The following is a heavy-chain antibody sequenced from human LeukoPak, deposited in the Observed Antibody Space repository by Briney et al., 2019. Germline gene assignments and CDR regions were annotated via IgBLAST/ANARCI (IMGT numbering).Heavy chain of an antibody. V-gene: IGHV3-30-3*01. CDR1: GFTFSRYA. CDR3: ARDGGYDFWSGYYQDY. D-gene: IGHD3-3*01. J-gene: IGHJ4*02. Sequence: GGSLRLSCATSGFTFSRYAMHWVRQAPGKGLEWVALISYDANIGSNKYYADSVKGRFTISRDNSKNTLYLQMNSLRAEDTAVYYCARDGGYDFWSGYYQDYWGQGTLVTASS. CDR2: ISYDANIGSNK.